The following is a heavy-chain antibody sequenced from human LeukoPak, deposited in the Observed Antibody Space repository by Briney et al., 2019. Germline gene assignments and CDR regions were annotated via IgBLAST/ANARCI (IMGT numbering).Heavy chain of an antibody. J-gene: IGHJ4*02. CDR1: GSTFSSYW. Sequence: GGSLRLSCAASGSTFSSYWMHWVRQAPGKGLVWVSRINSDGSSTSYADSVKGRFTISRDNAKNTLYLQMNSLRAEDTAVYYCARDESRYDFWSGYYNPIDYWGQGTLVTVSS. V-gene: IGHV3-74*01. CDR2: INSDGSST. D-gene: IGHD3-3*01. CDR3: ARDESRYDFWSGYYNPIDY.